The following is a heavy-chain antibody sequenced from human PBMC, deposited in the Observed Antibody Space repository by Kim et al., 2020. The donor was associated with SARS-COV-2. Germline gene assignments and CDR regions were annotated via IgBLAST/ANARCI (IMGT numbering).Heavy chain of an antibody. CDR2: IYYSGTT. D-gene: IGHD5-12*01. CDR1: GDSIKNSEFY. Sequence: SETLSLTCTVSGDSIKNSEFYWSWIRQPQGKGLEWIGNIYYSGTTNYNPSLKSLISMSLDTSNNQFSLKLISVTAADTAVYYCAREKVASMCKYHYGMDV. J-gene: IGHJ6*01. CDR3: AREKVASMCKYHYGMDV. V-gene: IGHV4-30-4*01.